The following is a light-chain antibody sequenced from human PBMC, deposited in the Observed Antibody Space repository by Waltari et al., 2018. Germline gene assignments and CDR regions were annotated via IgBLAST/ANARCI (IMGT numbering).Light chain of an antibody. CDR2: AAS. Sequence: EIVMTQSPATLSVSPGGRATLSCRASQSVKSNLAWYQQRSGQAPRLLIYAASTRATGIPARFSGSGYGTEFTLTISSLQSDDFAMYYCQQYKNWPYTFGQGTRLETK. CDR1: QSVKSN. J-gene: IGKJ2*01. CDR3: QQYKNWPYT. V-gene: IGKV3-15*01.